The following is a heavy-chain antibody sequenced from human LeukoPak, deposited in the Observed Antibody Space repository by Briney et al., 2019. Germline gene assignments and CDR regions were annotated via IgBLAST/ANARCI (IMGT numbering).Heavy chain of an antibody. CDR1: GLTISSYS. CDR3: ARDPDYYGSIR. D-gene: IGHD3-10*01. V-gene: IGHV3-21*01. Sequence: GGSLRLSCAASGLTISSYSMNWVRQAPGKGLEWVSSISSSSSYIYYADSVKARFTISRDNAKNSLYLQMNSLRAEDTAVYYCARDPDYYGSIRWGQGTLVTVPS. CDR2: ISSSSSYI. J-gene: IGHJ4*02.